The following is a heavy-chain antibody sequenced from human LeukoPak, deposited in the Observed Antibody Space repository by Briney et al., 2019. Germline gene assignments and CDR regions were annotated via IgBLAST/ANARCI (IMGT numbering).Heavy chain of an antibody. CDR2: ISSTGSTI. Sequence: GGSLRLSCAASGFSFSSYEMNWVRQAPGKGLEWVSYISSTGSTIYYADSVKGRFTISRDNAKNSLYLQMNSLRAEDTAVYYCARYCSGGSCYSILAGFDPWGQGTLVTVSS. V-gene: IGHV3-48*03. CDR1: GFSFSSYE. J-gene: IGHJ5*02. CDR3: ARYCSGGSCYSILAGFDP. D-gene: IGHD2-15*01.